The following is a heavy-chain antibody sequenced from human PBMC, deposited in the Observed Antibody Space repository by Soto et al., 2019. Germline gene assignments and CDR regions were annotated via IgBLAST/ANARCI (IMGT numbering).Heavy chain of an antibody. V-gene: IGHV3-23*01. CDR3: AKDMVVGPYSSSSVAGTQYNWFDP. J-gene: IGHJ5*02. CDR1: GFTFSSYA. CDR2: ISGSGGST. D-gene: IGHD6-6*01. Sequence: EVQLLESGGGLVQPGGSLRLSCAASGFTFSSYAMSWVRQAPGKGLEWVSAISGSGGSTYYADAGKGRFTIPRDNSKNTLYLQMKSLRAEDTAVYYCAKDMVVGPYSSSSVAGTQYNWFDPWGQGTLVTVSS.